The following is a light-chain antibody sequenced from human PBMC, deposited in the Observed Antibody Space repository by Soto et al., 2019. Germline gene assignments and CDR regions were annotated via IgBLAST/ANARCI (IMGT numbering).Light chain of an antibody. CDR3: QQAVSFPFT. V-gene: IGKV1-12*01. J-gene: IGKJ3*01. Sequence: DIQMTQSPSSVSSYVGDRVTITCRASQDVRDRIAWYQQKPGKAPKLLISAASSLQSGVPARFSGSGSGTDFSLTISSLQSEDFATYYCQQAVSFPFTFGPGTKVDIK. CDR2: AAS. CDR1: QDVRDR.